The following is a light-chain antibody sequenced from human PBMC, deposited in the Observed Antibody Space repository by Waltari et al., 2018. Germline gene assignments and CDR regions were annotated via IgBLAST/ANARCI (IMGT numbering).Light chain of an antibody. Sequence: EVVLTQSPATLSLSPGERATLSCRASQSVYNFLAWYQQKPGQAPRLLIYEASQRATGIPARFSGSGSGTDFTLTFSNLEPEDVAVYYCQQRANWPPLTFGGGTKVEIK. CDR3: QQRANWPPLT. V-gene: IGKV3-11*01. J-gene: IGKJ4*01. CDR1: QSVYNF. CDR2: EAS.